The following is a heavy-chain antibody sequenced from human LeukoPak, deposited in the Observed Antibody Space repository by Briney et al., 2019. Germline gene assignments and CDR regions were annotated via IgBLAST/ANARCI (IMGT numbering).Heavy chain of an antibody. CDR1: GFTFDDYG. D-gene: IGHD6-19*01. Sequence: PGGSLRLSCAASGFTFDDYGMSWVRQAPGKGLEWVSGINWNGGSTGYADSVKGRFTISRDNAKNSLYLQMNSLRAEDTALYYCAKKSIAVAAGYYFDYWGQGTLVTVSS. J-gene: IGHJ4*02. CDR3: AKKSIAVAAGYYFDY. V-gene: IGHV3-20*04. CDR2: INWNGGST.